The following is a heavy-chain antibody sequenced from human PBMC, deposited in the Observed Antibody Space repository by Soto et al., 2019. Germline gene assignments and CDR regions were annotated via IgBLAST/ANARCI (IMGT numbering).Heavy chain of an antibody. CDR1: GFTFSSYW. CDR2: IKQDGSEK. CDR3: ARGGGPFMNSVTNPFDY. Sequence: GGSLRLSCAASGFTFSSYWMSWVRQAPGKGLEWVANIKQDGSEKYYVDSVKGRFTISRHNSKNTLYLQMDSLRTEDTAVYYCARGGGPFMNSVTNPFDYWGQGTMVTVSS. J-gene: IGHJ4*02. D-gene: IGHD4-17*01. V-gene: IGHV3-7*03.